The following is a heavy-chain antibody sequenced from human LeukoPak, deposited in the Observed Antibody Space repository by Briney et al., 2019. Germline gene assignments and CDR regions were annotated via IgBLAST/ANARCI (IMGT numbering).Heavy chain of an antibody. Sequence: SQTLSLTCAISGDSVSSNSAAWNWIRHSPSRGLEWLGRTYYRSNWYNDYAVSVKSRITINPDTSKNQFPLQLNSVTPEDTAVYYCARGARLIAAAGTVGWFDPWGQGTLVTVSS. J-gene: IGHJ5*02. D-gene: IGHD6-13*01. CDR2: TYYRSNWYN. CDR3: ARGARLIAAAGTVGWFDP. V-gene: IGHV6-1*01. CDR1: GDSVSSNSAA.